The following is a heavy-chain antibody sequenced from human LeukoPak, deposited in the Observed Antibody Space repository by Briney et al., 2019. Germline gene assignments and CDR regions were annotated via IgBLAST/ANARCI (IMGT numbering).Heavy chain of an antibody. CDR3: ARDRRLAPPDYGGNSGVGY. J-gene: IGHJ4*02. CDR1: GYTFTGYY. Sequence: ASVKVSCKASGYTFTGYYMHWVRQAPGQGLEWMGWINPNSGGTNYAQKFQGRVTMTRDTSISTAYMELSRLRSDDTAVYYCARDRRLAPPDYGGNSGVGYWGQGTLVTVSS. V-gene: IGHV1-2*02. CDR2: INPNSGGT. D-gene: IGHD4-23*01.